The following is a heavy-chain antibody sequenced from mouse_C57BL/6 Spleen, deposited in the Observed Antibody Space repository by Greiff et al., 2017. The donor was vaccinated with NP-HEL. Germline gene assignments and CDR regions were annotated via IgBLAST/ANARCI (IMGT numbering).Heavy chain of an antibody. CDR2: IYPSDSET. CDR3: ARRGGYSYIDY. V-gene: IGHV1-61*01. J-gene: IGHJ2*01. Sequence: QVQLQQPGAELVRPGSSVKLSCKASGYTFTSYWMDWVKQRPGQGLEWIGNIYPSDSETHYNQKFKDKATLTVDKSSSTAYMQLSSLTSEDSAVYYCARRGGYSYIDYWGQGTTLTVSS. CDR1: GYTFTSYW.